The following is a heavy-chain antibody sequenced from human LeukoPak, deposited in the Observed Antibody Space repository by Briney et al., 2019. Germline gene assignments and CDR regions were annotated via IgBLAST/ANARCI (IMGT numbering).Heavy chain of an antibody. V-gene: IGHV4-30-4*01. J-gene: IGHJ4*02. D-gene: IGHD3-10*01. CDR2: IYYSGST. Sequence: SQTLSLTCTVSDDSIRGGDYYWSWIRQPPGKGLEWIGYIYYSGSTNYSPSLKSRVIISIDTSKNQFSLRLNSVTAADTAVYYCVRGVWYGELPPDYWGQGTLVTVSS. CDR1: DDSIRGGDYY. CDR3: VRGVWYGELPPDY.